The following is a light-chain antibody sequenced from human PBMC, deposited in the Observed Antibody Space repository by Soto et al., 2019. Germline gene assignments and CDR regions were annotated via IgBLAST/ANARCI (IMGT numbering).Light chain of an antibody. J-gene: IGKJ2*01. CDR3: QQYNSYQYT. CDR1: QSISSW. V-gene: IGKV1-5*01. Sequence: DIQMTQSPSTLSASVGDRVTITCRASQSISSWLAWYQQKPGKAPKLLIYDASSLESGDPSRFSGSGSGTEFTLTISSLQPDDFATYSCQQYNSYQYTFGQGTKLEIK. CDR2: DAS.